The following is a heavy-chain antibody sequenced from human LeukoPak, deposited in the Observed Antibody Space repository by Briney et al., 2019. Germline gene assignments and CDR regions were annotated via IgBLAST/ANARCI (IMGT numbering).Heavy chain of an antibody. CDR1: GFTFSSYA. V-gene: IGHV3-30*04. CDR2: ISYDGSNK. CDR3: ARDRDGYNLS. J-gene: IGHJ4*02. D-gene: IGHD5-24*01. Sequence: GRSLRLSCAASGFTFSSYAMQWVRQAPGKGLEWVAVISYDGSNKYYADSVKGRFTISRDNSKNTLYLQMNSLRAEDTAVYYCARDRDGYNLSWGQGTLVTVSS.